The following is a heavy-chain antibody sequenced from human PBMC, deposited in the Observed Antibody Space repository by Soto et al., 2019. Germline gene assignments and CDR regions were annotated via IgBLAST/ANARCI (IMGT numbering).Heavy chain of an antibody. CDR3: AKDLPGGLSSFDY. D-gene: IGHD3-16*02. CDR2: ISGSGGST. CDR1: GFTFSSYA. Sequence: GGSLRLSYAASGFTFSSYAMSWVLQAPGKGLEWVSAISGSGGSTYYADSVKGRFTISRDNSKNTLYLQMNSLRAEDTAVYYCAKDLPGGLSSFDYWGQGTLVTVSS. J-gene: IGHJ4*02. V-gene: IGHV3-23*01.